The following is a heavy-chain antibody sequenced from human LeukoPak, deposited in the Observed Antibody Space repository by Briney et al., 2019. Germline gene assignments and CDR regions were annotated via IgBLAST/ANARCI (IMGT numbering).Heavy chain of an antibody. J-gene: IGHJ3*02. CDR2: IYSGGST. CDR1: GFTFSSYG. V-gene: IGHV3-53*01. CDR3: ARGKYSSGWTDAFDI. D-gene: IGHD6-19*01. Sequence: GSLRLSCAASGFTFSSYGMHWVRQAPGKGLEWVSVIYSGGSTDYADSVKGRFTISRDNSKNTLYLQMNSLRAEDTAVYFCARGKYSSGWTDAFDIWGQGTMVTVSS.